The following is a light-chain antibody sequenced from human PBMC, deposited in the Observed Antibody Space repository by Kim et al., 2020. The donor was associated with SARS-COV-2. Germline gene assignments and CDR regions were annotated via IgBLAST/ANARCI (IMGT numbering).Light chain of an antibody. CDR3: HNYAGCPPYT. CDR2: DAS. Sequence: VSPGHRVPVYCRADQSVGTRVACYQPLRGQAPTLLIFDASTSATAVPARFSGSGSGTDFTLTISSLQSEAYAVYYCHNYAGCPPYTFGLGTKLEI. V-gene: IGKV3-15*01. CDR1: QSVGTR. J-gene: IGKJ2*01.